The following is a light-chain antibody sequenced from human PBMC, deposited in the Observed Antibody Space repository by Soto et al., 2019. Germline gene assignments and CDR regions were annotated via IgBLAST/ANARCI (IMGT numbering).Light chain of an antibody. Sequence: DVVMTQSPLSLPVTGGQRTSISCRSNQSLVHSDGIAYFSWFQQRPGRSPRRLIYKASNRDSGVPARLSGSGSGTDFELKISSVEAEDVGVYYCMQGTHWPITFGQGTRLEIK. CDR1: QSLVHSDGIAY. J-gene: IGKJ5*01. CDR2: KAS. CDR3: MQGTHWPIT. V-gene: IGKV2-30*02.